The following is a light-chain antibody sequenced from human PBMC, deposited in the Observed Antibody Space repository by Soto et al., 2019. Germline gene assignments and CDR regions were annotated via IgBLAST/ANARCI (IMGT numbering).Light chain of an antibody. V-gene: IGLV2-14*01. CDR1: SSDVGGYNY. Sequence: QSALTQPASVSGSPGQSITISCTGTSSDVGGYNYVSWYQQHPGKAPKLMIYDVSNRPSGVSNRFSGSKSGNTASLTISGLQAEDEADYYCSSYTSSSTCEVFAGGTKLTVL. J-gene: IGLJ2*01. CDR2: DVS. CDR3: SSYTSSSTCEV.